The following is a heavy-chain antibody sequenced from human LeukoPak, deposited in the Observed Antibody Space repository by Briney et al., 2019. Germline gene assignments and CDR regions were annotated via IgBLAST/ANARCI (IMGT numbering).Heavy chain of an antibody. CDR1: GDSVSSSTSA. V-gene: IGHV6-1*01. Sequence: KASQTLSLTCAISGDSVSSSTSAWSWIRQSPSIGLEWLGRTYFRSKWIHDYALSVRGRITINPDTSKNQVSLQLNSMTPEDTAIYYCARNFSPDFDYWGQGTLVTVSS. D-gene: IGHD1-14*01. CDR3: ARNFSPDFDY. CDR2: TYFRSKWIH. J-gene: IGHJ4*02.